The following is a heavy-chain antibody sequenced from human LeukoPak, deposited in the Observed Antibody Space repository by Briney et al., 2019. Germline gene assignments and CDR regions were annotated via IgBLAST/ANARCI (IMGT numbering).Heavy chain of an antibody. CDR3: AKSPVSSCRGSFCYPFDY. CDR1: GFTFSSYG. V-gene: IGHV3-23*01. J-gene: IGHJ4*02. Sequence: GGSLRLSCAASGFTFSSYGMSWVRQIPGKGLEWVSAISGSDDGTYYADSVKGRFTISRDNSRNTLYLQMNTLRAEDTAVYFCAKSPVSSCRGSFCYPFDYWGQGNLVTVSS. D-gene: IGHD2-15*01. CDR2: ISGSDDGT.